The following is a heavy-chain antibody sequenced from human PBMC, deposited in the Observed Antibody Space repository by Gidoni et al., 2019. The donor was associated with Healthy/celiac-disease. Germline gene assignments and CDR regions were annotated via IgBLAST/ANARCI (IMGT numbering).Heavy chain of an antibody. CDR2: IIPILGIA. V-gene: IGHV1-69*04. CDR1: GCTFSSYA. Sequence: QVQLVQSGAVVTKPGSSVKVSCKASGCTFSSYAISWVRQAPGHGLEWMGRIIPILGIANYAQKFQGRVTITADKSTSTAYMELSSLRSEDTAVYYCARVPDYSNYGYMDVWGKGTTVTVSS. D-gene: IGHD4-4*01. CDR3: ARVPDYSNYGYMDV. J-gene: IGHJ6*03.